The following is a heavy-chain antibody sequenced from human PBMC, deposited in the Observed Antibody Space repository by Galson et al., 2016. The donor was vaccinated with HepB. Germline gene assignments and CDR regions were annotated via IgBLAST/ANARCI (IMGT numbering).Heavy chain of an antibody. J-gene: IGHJ4*02. V-gene: IGHV3-30*12. Sequence: SLRLSCAASGFTFSGYGMHWVRQAPGKGLEWVALISRDGSNTYYADSVKGRFTISRDNSKNTLYLQMNSLRAEDTAVYYCAREAPIAAPAAYDYWGQGTLVTASS. CDR2: ISRDGSNT. D-gene: IGHD6-13*01. CDR1: GFTFSGYG. CDR3: AREAPIAAPAAYDY.